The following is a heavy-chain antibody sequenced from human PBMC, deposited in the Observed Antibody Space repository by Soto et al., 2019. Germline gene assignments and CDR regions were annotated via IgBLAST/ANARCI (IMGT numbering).Heavy chain of an antibody. D-gene: IGHD6-6*01. CDR3: ASSRAASSSSTLYYYYYGMDV. J-gene: IGHJ6*02. CDR2: IYPGDSDT. CDR1: GYSFTSYW. Sequence: GESLKISCKGSGYSFTSYWIGWVRQMPGKGLEWMGIIYPGDSDTRYSPSFQGQVTISADKSISTAYLQWSSLKASDTAMYYCASSRAASSSSTLYYYYYGMDVWGQWTTVTVSS. V-gene: IGHV5-51*01.